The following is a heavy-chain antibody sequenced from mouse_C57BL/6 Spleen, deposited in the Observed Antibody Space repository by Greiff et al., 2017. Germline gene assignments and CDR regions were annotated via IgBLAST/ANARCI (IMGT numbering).Heavy chain of an antibody. V-gene: IGHV5-6*02. CDR2: ISSGGSYT. D-gene: IGHD4-1*01. Sequence: EVMLVESGGDLVKPGGSLKLSCAASGFTFSSYGMSWVRQTPDKRLEWVATISSGGSYTYYPDSVKGRFTISRDNAKNTLYLQMSSLKSEDTAMYYCARQGTGSPYWYFDVWGTGTTVTVSS. CDR1: GFTFSSYG. CDR3: ARQGTGSPYWYFDV. J-gene: IGHJ1*03.